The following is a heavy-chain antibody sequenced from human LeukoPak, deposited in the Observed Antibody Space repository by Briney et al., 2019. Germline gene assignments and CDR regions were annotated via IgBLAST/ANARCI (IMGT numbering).Heavy chain of an antibody. CDR3: AKDYFLLDV. CDR1: GFSFNSYG. D-gene: IGHD3-10*01. V-gene: IGHV3-30*18. CDR2: ISHDGSKK. Sequence: GGPLRLSCAASGFSFNSYGMHWVRQAPGKGLQWAPVISHDGSKKNYADSVKGRFTISRDSSKNTLYPQMNSLRAEDTAVYYCAKDYFLLDVWGRGTTVTVSS. J-gene: IGHJ6*02.